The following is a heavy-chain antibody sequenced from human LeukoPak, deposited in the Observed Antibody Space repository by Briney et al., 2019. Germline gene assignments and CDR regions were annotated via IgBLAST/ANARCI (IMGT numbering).Heavy chain of an antibody. V-gene: IGHV3-11*04. CDR3: AKQGRDWLRDYYYYMDV. CDR1: GFTFSDYY. CDR2: ISNSGTII. D-gene: IGHD3-9*01. J-gene: IGHJ6*03. Sequence: GGSLRLSCAASGFTFSDYYMSWIRQAPGKGLEWVSYISNSGTIIYYADSVKGRFTISRDNAKNSLSLQMNSLRVEDTAVYYCAKQGRDWLRDYYYYMDVWGKGTTVTISS.